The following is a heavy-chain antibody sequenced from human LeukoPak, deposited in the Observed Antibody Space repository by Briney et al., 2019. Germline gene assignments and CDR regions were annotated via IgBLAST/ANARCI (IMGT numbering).Heavy chain of an antibody. V-gene: IGHV4-59*01. CDR3: ASTYYYDSSGYYPFDY. J-gene: IGHJ4*02. CDR2: IYYSGST. Sequence: PSETLSLTCTVSGGSISSYYWSWIRQPPGKGLEWIGYIYYSGSTNYNPSLKSRVTISAYTSKNQFSLKLSSVTAADTAVYYCASTYYYDSSGYYPFDYWGQGTLVTVSS. CDR1: GGSISSYY. D-gene: IGHD3-22*01.